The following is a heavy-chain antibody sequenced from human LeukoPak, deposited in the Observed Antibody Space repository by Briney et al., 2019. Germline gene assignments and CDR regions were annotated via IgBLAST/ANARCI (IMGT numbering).Heavy chain of an antibody. J-gene: IGHJ4*02. V-gene: IGHV4-59*01. CDR3: ARSNPWTGYYYFDY. CDR2: IYYSGST. D-gene: IGHD3/OR15-3a*01. Sequence: SSETLSLTCTVSGGSISSYYWSWIRQPPGKGLEWIGYIYYSGSTNYNPSLQSRVTISVDTSKNQFSLKLSSVTAADTAVYYCARSNPWTGYYYFDYWGQGTLVTVSS. CDR1: GGSISSYY.